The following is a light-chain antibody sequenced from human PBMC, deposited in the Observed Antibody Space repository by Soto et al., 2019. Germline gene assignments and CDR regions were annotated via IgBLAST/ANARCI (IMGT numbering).Light chain of an antibody. CDR2: RDS. Sequence: SYELTQPLSVSVALGETARITCGGNNIGSKNVHWYQQKPGQAPVLVLYRDSNRPSGIPERFSGSNSGNTATLTIRRAQAGDEADYYCQVWDSSTARVFGGGTKVTVL. CDR3: QVWDSSTARV. J-gene: IGLJ3*02. V-gene: IGLV3-9*01. CDR1: NIGSKN.